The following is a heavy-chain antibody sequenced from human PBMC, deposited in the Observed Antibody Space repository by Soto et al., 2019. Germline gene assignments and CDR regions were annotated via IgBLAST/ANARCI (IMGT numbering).Heavy chain of an antibody. J-gene: IGHJ6*02. CDR2: ISYDSTKT. V-gene: IGHV3-30*03. Sequence: GGSLRLSCAASGFTFNSYGMHWVRQGPGNGLEWVAFISYDSTKTYYADSVKGRFTISRDNSNSALYVQMNSLTGEDTAVYYCTRTRSAWSDFHYYSLDVWRQGTTVTVSS. D-gene: IGHD1-26*01. CDR1: GFTFNSYG. CDR3: TRTRSAWSDFHYYSLDV.